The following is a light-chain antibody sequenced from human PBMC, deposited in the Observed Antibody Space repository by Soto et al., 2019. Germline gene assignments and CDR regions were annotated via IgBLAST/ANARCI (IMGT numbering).Light chain of an antibody. CDR2: KAS. CDR3: QHYNSSSEA. V-gene: IGKV1-5*03. J-gene: IGKJ1*01. Sequence: DIQMTQSPSTLSVSVVDRVSITCXAIQTISSSLAWYQQKXGKAPKXXXYKASTLKSGVPSRFSGSGSGTEFTLTISSLQPDDFETYYCQHYNSSSEAFGQGTKVDIK. CDR1: QTISSS.